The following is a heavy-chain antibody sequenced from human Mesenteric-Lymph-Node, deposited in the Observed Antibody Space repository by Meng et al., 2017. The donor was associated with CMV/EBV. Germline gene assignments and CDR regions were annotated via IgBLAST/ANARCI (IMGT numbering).Heavy chain of an antibody. Sequence: GESLKISCKGSGYSFTSYWIGWVRQMPGKGLEWMGIIYPGDSDTRYRTSLQGQVTISADKSISTTYLQWSSLKASDTAIYYCARQDDYEDYWGQGTLVTVSS. V-gene: IGHV5-51*01. D-gene: IGHD3-16*01. J-gene: IGHJ4*02. CDR1: GYSFTSYW. CDR3: ARQDDYEDY. CDR2: IYPGDSDT.